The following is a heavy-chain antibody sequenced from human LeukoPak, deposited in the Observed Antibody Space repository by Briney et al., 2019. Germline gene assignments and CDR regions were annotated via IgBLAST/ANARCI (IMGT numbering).Heavy chain of an antibody. D-gene: IGHD3-16*02. J-gene: IGHJ4*02. Sequence: ASVKVSCKASGYTFTGYYMHWVRQAPGQGLEWMGWINPNSGGTNYAQKFQGRVTMTRDTPISTAYMELSRLRSDDTAVYYCAGSTFGGVIVLDYWGQGTLVTVSS. CDR2: INPNSGGT. CDR3: AGSTFGGVIVLDY. V-gene: IGHV1-2*02. CDR1: GYTFTGYY.